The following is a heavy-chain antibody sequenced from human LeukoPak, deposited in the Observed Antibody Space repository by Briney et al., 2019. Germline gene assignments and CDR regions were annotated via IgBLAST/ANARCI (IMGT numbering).Heavy chain of an antibody. Sequence: SETLSLTCAVYGGSFSGYYWSWIRQPPGKGLEWIGEINHSGTTNYNPSLKSRVTISVDTSKNQFSLKLSSVTAADTAVYYCARAFASWYYDFWSGYYHKYNWFDPWGQGTLVTVSS. CDR1: GGSFSGYY. CDR3: ARAFASWYYDFWSGYYHKYNWFDP. J-gene: IGHJ5*02. CDR2: INHSGTT. D-gene: IGHD3-3*01. V-gene: IGHV4-34*01.